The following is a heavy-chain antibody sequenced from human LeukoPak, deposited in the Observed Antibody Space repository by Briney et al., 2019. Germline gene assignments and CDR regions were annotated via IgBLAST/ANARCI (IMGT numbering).Heavy chain of an antibody. CDR2: IWYDGSNK. V-gene: IGHV3-33*01. Sequence: GGSLGLSCAASGFTFSSYGMHWVRQAPGKGLEWVAVIWYDGSNKYYADSVKGRFTISRDNSKNTLYLQMNSLRAEDTAVYYCATHSSSFDYWGQGTLVTVSS. CDR3: ATHSSSFDY. CDR1: GFTFSSYG. J-gene: IGHJ4*02.